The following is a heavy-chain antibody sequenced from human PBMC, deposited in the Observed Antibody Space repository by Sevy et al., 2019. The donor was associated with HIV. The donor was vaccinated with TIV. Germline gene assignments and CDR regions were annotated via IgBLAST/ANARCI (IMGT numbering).Heavy chain of an antibody. CDR2: ISGSGGST. V-gene: IGHV3-23*01. CDR3: AKFIYYSSGYYQSDNAFDI. J-gene: IGHJ3*02. CDR1: GFTFSSYA. D-gene: IGHD3-22*01. Sequence: GGSLRLSCAASGFTFSSYAMSWVRQAPGKGLEWLSVISGSGGSTYYADSVKGRFTISRDNSKNTLYLQMNSLRAEDTAVYYCAKFIYYSSGYYQSDNAFDIWGQGTMVTVS.